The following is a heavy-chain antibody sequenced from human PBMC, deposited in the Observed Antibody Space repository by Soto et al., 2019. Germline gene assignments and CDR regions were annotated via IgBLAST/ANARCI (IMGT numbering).Heavy chain of an antibody. CDR3: ARDTVVFDY. CDR2: ISSSGSTI. CDR1: GFTFSDY. J-gene: IGHJ4*02. D-gene: IGHD4-17*01. V-gene: IGHV3-11*01. Sequence: LRLSCAASGFTFSDYMSWIRQAPGKGLEWVSYISSSGSTIYYADSVKGRFTISRDNAKNSLYLQMNSLRAEDTAVYYCARDTVVFDYWGQGTLVTVSS.